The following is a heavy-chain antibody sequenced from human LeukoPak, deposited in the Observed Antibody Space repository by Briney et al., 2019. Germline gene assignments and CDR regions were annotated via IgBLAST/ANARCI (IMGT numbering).Heavy chain of an antibody. CDR1: GGSISGYY. D-gene: IGHD4-11*01. J-gene: IGHJ2*01. V-gene: IGHV4-34*01. CDR2: INHSGST. CDR3: ARGRSNSIRWYFDL. Sequence: SETLSLTCTASGGSISGYYWSWIRQPPGKGLEWIGEINHSGSTSYNPSLKSRVTISVDTSKNQFSLKLSSVTAADTAVYYCARGRSNSIRWYFDLWGRGTLVTVSS.